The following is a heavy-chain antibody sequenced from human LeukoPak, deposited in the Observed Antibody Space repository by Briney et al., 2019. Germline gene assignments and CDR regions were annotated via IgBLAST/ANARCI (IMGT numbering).Heavy chain of an antibody. V-gene: IGHV4-39*06. CDR3: GREVQLKQNVIDY. CDR1: GGSISSSSYY. J-gene: IGHJ4*02. D-gene: IGHD6-6*01. Sequence: SETLSLTCTVSGGSISSSSYYWVWLRQPPGQGLEWIGSIYYSGSTYYSPVLKSRLTISVNTTKNQFLLKLSPITAADTVVYYCGREVQLKQNVIDYWGQGTLVTVSS. CDR2: IYYSGST.